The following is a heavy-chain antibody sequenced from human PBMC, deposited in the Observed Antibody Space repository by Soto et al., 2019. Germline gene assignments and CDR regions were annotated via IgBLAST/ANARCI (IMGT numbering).Heavy chain of an antibody. V-gene: IGHV3-30-3*01. CDR1: GFTFSSYS. CDR3: ARAMTVTTIYCHY. D-gene: IGHD4-17*01. CDR2: ISSDGSKK. J-gene: IGHJ4*02. Sequence: QVQLVESGGGVVQPGRSLRLSCAASGFTFSSYSMHWVRQAPGKGLEWVALISSDGSKKYYADSVKGRFTISRDDSKSTLYLQMNTVRPEDTAVYYCARAMTVTTIYCHYWGQGTLVTVSS.